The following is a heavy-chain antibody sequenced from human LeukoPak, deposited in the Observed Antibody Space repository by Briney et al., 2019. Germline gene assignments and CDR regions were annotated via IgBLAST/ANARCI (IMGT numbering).Heavy chain of an antibody. CDR2: IYSGGST. Sequence: PGGSLRLSCAASGFTVSSNYMSWVRQAPGKGLEWVSVIYSGGSTYYADSVKGRFTISRDNSKNTLYLQMNSLRAEDTAVYYCARAARVRSNDAFDLWGQGTLVTVSS. CDR1: GFTVSSNY. D-gene: IGHD6-6*01. CDR3: ARAARVRSNDAFDL. V-gene: IGHV3-53*01. J-gene: IGHJ3*01.